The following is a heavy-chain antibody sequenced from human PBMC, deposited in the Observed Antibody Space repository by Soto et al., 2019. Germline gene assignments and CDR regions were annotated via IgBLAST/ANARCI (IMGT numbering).Heavy chain of an antibody. CDR2: IWYDGSKK. D-gene: IGHD3-10*01. V-gene: IGHV3-33*01. CDR3: ARGSDGSGNFLDY. J-gene: IGHJ4*02. CDR1: GFTFSRYG. Sequence: QVHLVESGGGVVQSGTSLRLSCAASGFTFSRYGMHWVRQALDKGLEWVAVIWYDGSKKYFADSVKGRFTISRDNDKNTVFLQMNSLRVEDTAVYYCARGSDGSGNFLDYWGQGSLVTVSS.